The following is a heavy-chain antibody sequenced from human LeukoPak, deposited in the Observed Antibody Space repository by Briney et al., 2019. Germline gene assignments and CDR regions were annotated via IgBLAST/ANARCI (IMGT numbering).Heavy chain of an antibody. CDR1: GGSFSDYY. Sequence: KASQTLSLTCVVDGGSFSDYYWSWIRQQPNKWLEWLGEINQSGSTNYNPSLKSRVTVSVDTSKNHFSLKMTSVTAADTAVYYCARRTSVTWFDPWGQGTLVTVSS. J-gene: IGHJ5*02. CDR2: INQSGST. CDR3: ARRTSVTWFDP. V-gene: IGHV4-34*01.